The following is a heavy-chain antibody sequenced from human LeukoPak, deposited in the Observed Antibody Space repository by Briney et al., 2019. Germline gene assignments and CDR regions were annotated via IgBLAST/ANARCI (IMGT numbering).Heavy chain of an antibody. D-gene: IGHD3-3*01. V-gene: IGHV1-3*01. Sequence: KFQGRVTITRDTSASTAYMELSSLRAEDTAVYYCARDSAIFGVVITDYWGQGTLVTVSS. J-gene: IGHJ4*02. CDR3: ARDSAIFGVVITDY.